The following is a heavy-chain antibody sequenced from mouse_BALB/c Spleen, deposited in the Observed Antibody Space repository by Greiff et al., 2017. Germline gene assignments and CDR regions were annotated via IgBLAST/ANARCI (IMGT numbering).Heavy chain of an antibody. Sequence: QVQLKESGPGLVAPSQSLSITCTVSGFSFTGNGVNWVRQPPGKGLEWLGMIWGDGSTDYNSALKSRLSISKDNSTCHVFLKMNSLQTDDTARYYCARDQGYGNFGWFAYWGQGTLVTVCA. CDR2: IWGDGST. CDR1: GFSFTGNG. CDR3: ARDQGYGNFGWFAY. D-gene: IGHD2-10*02. J-gene: IGHJ3*01. V-gene: IGHV2-6-7*01.